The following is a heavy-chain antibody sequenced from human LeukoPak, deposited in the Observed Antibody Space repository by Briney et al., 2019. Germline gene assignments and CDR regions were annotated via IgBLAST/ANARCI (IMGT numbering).Heavy chain of an antibody. CDR2: INPNSGGT. V-gene: IGHV1-2*02. J-gene: IGHJ5*02. D-gene: IGHD6-19*01. Sequence: ASVKVSCKASGYTFTGYYMHWVRRAPGQGLEWMGWINPNSGGTNYAQKFQGRVTMTRDTSISTAYMELSRLRSDDTAVYYCARDRRMGYSSGFNWFDPWGQGTLVTVSS. CDR1: GYTFTGYY. CDR3: ARDRRMGYSSGFNWFDP.